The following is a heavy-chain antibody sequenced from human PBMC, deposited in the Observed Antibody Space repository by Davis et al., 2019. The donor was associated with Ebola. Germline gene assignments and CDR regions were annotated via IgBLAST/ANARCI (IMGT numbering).Heavy chain of an antibody. V-gene: IGHV4-34*01. CDR2: IDRRGST. CDR3: GREILTSRGAFDV. D-gene: IGHD1-1*01. J-gene: IGHJ3*01. Sequence: MPSETLSPTCDAHGGSFTGYFWSWVRQPPEKGLEWIGEIDRRGSTNYNPSLESRVTMSVDMSKNQFSLKLTSVTAADTAVYYCGREILTSRGAFDVWGQGTKVTVSS. CDR1: GGSFTGYF.